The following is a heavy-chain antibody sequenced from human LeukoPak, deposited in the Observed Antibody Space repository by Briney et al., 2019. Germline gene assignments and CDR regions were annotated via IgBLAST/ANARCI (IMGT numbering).Heavy chain of an antibody. D-gene: IGHD1-1*01. CDR2: IYYSGST. CDR1: GGSISSYY. CDR3: ARVPLRTTKASNSGENCPYYYYYGMDV. V-gene: IGHV4-59*01. J-gene: IGHJ6*02. Sequence: SETLSLTCTVSGGSISSYYWSWIRQPPGKGLEWIGYIYYSGSTNYNPSLKSRVTISVDTSKNQFSLKLTSVTAADTAVYYCARVPLRTTKASNSGENCPYYYYYGMDVWGQGTTVTVSS.